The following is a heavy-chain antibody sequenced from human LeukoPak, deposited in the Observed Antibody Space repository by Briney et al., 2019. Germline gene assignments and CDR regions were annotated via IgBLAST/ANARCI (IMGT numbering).Heavy chain of an antibody. J-gene: IGHJ4*02. Sequence: PGGSLRLSCAASGFTFNNYDMHWVRQPTGKGLEWVSAIGTTDDTYYVDSVTGRFTISREDAENSLYLQMNSLRVGDTAVYYCARTRAYCSGDKCLIDYWGQGTLVTVSS. V-gene: IGHV3-13*01. D-gene: IGHD2-21*01. CDR1: GFTFNNYD. CDR3: ARTRAYCSGDKCLIDY. CDR2: IGTTDDT.